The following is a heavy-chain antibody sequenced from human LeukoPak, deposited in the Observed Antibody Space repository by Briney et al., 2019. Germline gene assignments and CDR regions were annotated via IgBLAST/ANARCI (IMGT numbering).Heavy chain of an antibody. CDR3: ARYSHPRDAFDI. CDR1: GGXXXGYY. V-gene: IGHV4-34*01. J-gene: IGHJ3*02. Sequence: SETLSLTCAVYGGXXXGYYWSWIRQPXXXXLXWIGEINHSGSTNYNPSLTSRVTISVDTSKNQFSLKLSSVTAADTAVYYCARYSHPRDAFDIWGQGTMVTVSS. D-gene: IGHD1-26*01. CDR2: INHSGST.